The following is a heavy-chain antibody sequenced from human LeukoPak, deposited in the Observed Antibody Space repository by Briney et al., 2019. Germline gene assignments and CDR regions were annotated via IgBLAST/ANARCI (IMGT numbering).Heavy chain of an antibody. CDR3: ARAPLRDCSSTSCLRYFYMDV. CDR2: IYYSGST. V-gene: IGHV4-59*01. Sequence: SETLSLTCTVSGGSITGYYWSWIRQPPGKGLEWIGYIYYSGSTNYTPSLKSRVTISVDTSKNQFSLKLTSVTAADTAVYYCARAPLRDCSSTSCLRYFYMDVWGKGTTVTVS. CDR1: GGSITGYY. J-gene: IGHJ6*03. D-gene: IGHD2-2*01.